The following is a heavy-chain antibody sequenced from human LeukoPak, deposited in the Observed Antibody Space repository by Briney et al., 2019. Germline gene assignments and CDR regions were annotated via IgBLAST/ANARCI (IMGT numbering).Heavy chain of an antibody. CDR3: AIVLVPAAGYYYMDV. D-gene: IGHD2-2*01. J-gene: IGHJ6*03. V-gene: IGHV1-69*02. Sequence: SVKVSCKASGGTFSSYTISWVRQAPGQGLEWMGRFIPILGIANYAQKFQGRVTITADKSTSTAYMELSSLRSEDTAVYYCAIVLVPAAGYYYMDVWGKGTTVTVSS. CDR1: GGTFSSYT. CDR2: FIPILGIA.